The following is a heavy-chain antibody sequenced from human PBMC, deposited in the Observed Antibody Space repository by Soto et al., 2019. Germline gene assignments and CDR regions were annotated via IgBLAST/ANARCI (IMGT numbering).Heavy chain of an antibody. CDR3: ARRCSGYVGGMDV. CDR2: IIPIFGTA. V-gene: IGHV1-69*13. Sequence: GASVKVSCKASGGTFSSYAISWVRQAPGQGLEWMGGIIPIFGTANYAQKFQGRVTITADESTSTAYMELSSLRSEDTAVYYCARRCSGYVGGMDVWGQGTTVPSP. J-gene: IGHJ6*02. D-gene: IGHD5-12*01. CDR1: GGTFSSYA.